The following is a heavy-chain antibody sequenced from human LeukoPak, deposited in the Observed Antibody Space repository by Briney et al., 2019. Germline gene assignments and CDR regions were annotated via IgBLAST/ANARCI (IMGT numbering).Heavy chain of an antibody. D-gene: IGHD3-10*02. Sequence: GGSLRLSCAASGVTFSRYEMNWVRQAPGKGLERGSYISGSGSTIYYADSVRGRFTISRDNANNSVYLQMGSLRAEDTAVYYCAELGITMIGCVWGKGTTVTISS. CDR1: GVTFSRYE. CDR3: AELGITMIGCV. J-gene: IGHJ6*04. CDR2: ISGSGSTI. V-gene: IGHV3-48*03.